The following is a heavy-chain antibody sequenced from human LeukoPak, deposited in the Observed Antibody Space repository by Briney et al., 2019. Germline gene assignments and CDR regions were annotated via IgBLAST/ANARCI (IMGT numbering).Heavy chain of an antibody. CDR3: ARVRREPTLIFGSGNYGMDV. CDR1: GGSISDYY. CDR2: IYTTGST. V-gene: IGHV4-4*07. J-gene: IGHJ6*02. D-gene: IGHD3-10*01. Sequence: SETLSLTCTISGGSISDYYWSWIRQPVGKGLEWIGRIYTTGSTNYNPSLKSRVTMSVDTSKNQFSLQLSSVAAADTAVYYCARVRREPTLIFGSGNYGMDVWGQGTTVTVSS.